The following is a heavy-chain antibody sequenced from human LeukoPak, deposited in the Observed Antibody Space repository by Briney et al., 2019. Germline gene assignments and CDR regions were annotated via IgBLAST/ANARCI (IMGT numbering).Heavy chain of an antibody. Sequence: EASVNVSCKASGYTFTSYGISWVRQAPGQGLEWMGWISAYNGNTNYAQNLQGRVTMTTDTSTSTAYMELRSLRSDDTAVYYCARAEDTTYYFDYWGQGTLVTVSS. CDR3: ARAEDTTYYFDY. V-gene: IGHV1-18*01. CDR1: GYTFTSYG. D-gene: IGHD2-15*01. J-gene: IGHJ4*02. CDR2: ISAYNGNT.